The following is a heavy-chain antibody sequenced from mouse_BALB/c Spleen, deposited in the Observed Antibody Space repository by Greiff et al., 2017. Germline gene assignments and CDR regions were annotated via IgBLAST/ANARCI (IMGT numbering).Heavy chain of an antibody. CDR2: INPSNGRT. D-gene: IGHD2-4*01. V-gene: IGHV1S81*02. CDR1: GYTFTSYW. CDR3: ARITTEGFFDY. J-gene: IGHJ2*01. Sequence: QVQLQQPGAELVKPGASVKLSCKASGYTFTSYWMHWVKQRPGQGLEWIGEINPSNGRTNYNEKFKSKATLTVDKSSSTAYMQLSSLTSEDSAVYYCARITTEGFFDYWGQGTTLTVSS.